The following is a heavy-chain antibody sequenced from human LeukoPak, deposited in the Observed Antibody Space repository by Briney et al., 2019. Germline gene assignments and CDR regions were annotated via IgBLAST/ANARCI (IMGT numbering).Heavy chain of an antibody. J-gene: IGHJ4*02. D-gene: IGHD4-11*01. CDR3: ARDPYSGLFDY. CDR1: GFTFRSYS. V-gene: IGHV3-21*01. Sequence: GGSLRLSCAASGFTFRSYSMNWVRQAPGKGLEWVSSISSSSSYIYYADSVKGRFTISRDNAKKSLYLQMNSLRAEDTAVYYCARDPYSGLFDYWGQGTLVTVSS. CDR2: ISSSSSYI.